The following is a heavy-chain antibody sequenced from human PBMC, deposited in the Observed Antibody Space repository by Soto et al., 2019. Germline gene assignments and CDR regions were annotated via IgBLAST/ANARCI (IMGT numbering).Heavy chain of an antibody. J-gene: IGHJ4*02. V-gene: IGHV3-48*01. CDR2: ISSSSSTI. CDR1: GFTFSGYA. Sequence: GGSLRLSCAASGFTFSGYAMSWVRQAPGKGLEFVSYISSSSSTIFYADSVKGRFTISRDNSKNTLYLQMNSLRAEDTAVYYCARAGVTIFGVDYYFDYWGQGTLVTVSS. D-gene: IGHD3-3*01. CDR3: ARAGVTIFGVDYYFDY.